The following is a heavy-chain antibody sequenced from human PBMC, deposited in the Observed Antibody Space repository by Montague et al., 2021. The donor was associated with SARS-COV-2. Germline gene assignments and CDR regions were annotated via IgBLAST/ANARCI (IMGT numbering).Heavy chain of an antibody. J-gene: IGHJ5*02. D-gene: IGHD2-15*01. CDR1: GASITSSNW. CDR3: ARQILQVVVSPVKLTNWFDP. Sequence: SETLSLTCTVSGASITSSNWWNWVRQPSGKGLEWIGQIYHSGSTNYNPSLKSRLTLSLDKSKNQFSLSLSSVTAADTAVYYCARQILQVVVSPVKLTNWFDPWGLGTLVTVAS. CDR2: IYHSGST. V-gene: IGHV4-4*02.